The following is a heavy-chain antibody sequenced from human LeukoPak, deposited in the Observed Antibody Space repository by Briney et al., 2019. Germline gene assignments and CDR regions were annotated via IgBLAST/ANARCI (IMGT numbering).Heavy chain of an antibody. D-gene: IGHD3-10*01. Sequence: TLSLTCTVSGGSISSGDYYWSWIRQPPGKGLEWIGYIYYSGSTYCNPSLKSRVTISVDTSKNQFSLKLSSVTAADTAVYYCARGTWFGGPRNWFDPWGQGTLVTVSS. V-gene: IGHV4-30-4*08. J-gene: IGHJ5*02. CDR2: IYYSGST. CDR1: GGSISSGDYY. CDR3: ARGTWFGGPRNWFDP.